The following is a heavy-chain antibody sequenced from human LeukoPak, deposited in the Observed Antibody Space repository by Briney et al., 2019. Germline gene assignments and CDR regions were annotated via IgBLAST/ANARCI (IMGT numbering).Heavy chain of an antibody. Sequence: PSEILSLTCTVSGGSFSSGRDYWGWIRQPPGKGLVWIGTRFYTGTTYYNPSLESRVTMSRDTSKDQFSLKLSSVTAADTAVCHCARYPNHSRAYGWVALDIWGQGTMVTVSS. CDR1: GGSFSSGRDY. D-gene: IGHD3-22*01. CDR2: RFYTGTT. J-gene: IGHJ3*02. CDR3: ARYPNHSRAYGWVALDI. V-gene: IGHV4-39*01.